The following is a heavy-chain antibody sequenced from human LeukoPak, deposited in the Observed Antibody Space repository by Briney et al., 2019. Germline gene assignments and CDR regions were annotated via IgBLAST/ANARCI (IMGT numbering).Heavy chain of an antibody. CDR2: ISGGGGST. CDR3: AKGGKWDVTPFDY. CDR1: GFTFTSYC. Sequence: GGSLRLSCAASGFTFTSYCMNWVRQAPGKGLEWVSTISGGGGSTYYADSVKGRFTISRDNCKNTLYLQVNSLRAEDTAVYYCAKGGKWDVTPFDYWGQGTLVTVSS. D-gene: IGHD1-26*01. J-gene: IGHJ4*02. V-gene: IGHV3-23*01.